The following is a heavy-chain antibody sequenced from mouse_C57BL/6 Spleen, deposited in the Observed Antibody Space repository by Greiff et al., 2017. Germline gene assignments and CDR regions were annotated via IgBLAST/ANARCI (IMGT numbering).Heavy chain of an antibody. Sequence: QVQLKQSGAELVRPGSSVKLSCKASGYTFTSYWMDWVKQRPGQGLEWIGNIYPSDSETHYNQKFKDKATLTVDKSSSTAYMQLSSLTSEDSAVYYCARKEGLWFAYWGQGTLVTVSA. V-gene: IGHV1-61*01. J-gene: IGHJ3*01. CDR3: ARKEGLWFAY. CDR2: IYPSDSET. CDR1: GYTFTSYW.